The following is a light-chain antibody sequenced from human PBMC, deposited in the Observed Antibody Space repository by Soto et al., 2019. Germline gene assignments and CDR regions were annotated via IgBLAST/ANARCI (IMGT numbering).Light chain of an antibody. J-gene: IGKJ4*01. Sequence: EIVLTQSPGTLSLSPGERATLSCRASQSVSSNHLAWYQQKPGQAPRLLIYGASSRATGIPDRFSGSGSGTDFTLTINRLEPEDFAVYYCQQYGSSPAFGGGTKVEIK. CDR1: QSVSSNH. CDR2: GAS. CDR3: QQYGSSPA. V-gene: IGKV3-20*01.